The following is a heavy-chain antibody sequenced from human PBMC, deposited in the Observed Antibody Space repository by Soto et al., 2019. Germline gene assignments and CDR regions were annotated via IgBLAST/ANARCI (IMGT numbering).Heavy chain of an antibody. Sequence: ESGGGVVPHGASLRLSCAASGFTFSTFGMHWVRQTPGKGLEWVAVISYDGNNKVYADSVKGRFTISRDNFKNTVDLVMNNLKVDDTAVYYCAKDLQAYGDYDYYCYGLDVWGQGATVSVSS. J-gene: IGHJ6*02. V-gene: IGHV3-30*18. CDR3: AKDLQAYGDYDYYCYGLDV. CDR2: ISYDGNNK. CDR1: GFTFSTFG. D-gene: IGHD4-17*01.